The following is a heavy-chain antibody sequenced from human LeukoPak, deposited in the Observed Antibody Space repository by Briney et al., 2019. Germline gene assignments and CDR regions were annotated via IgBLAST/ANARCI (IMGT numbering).Heavy chain of an antibody. CDR1: GFTFSSYA. V-gene: IGHV3-23*01. D-gene: IGHD5-18*01. Sequence: PGGSLKLACAASGFTFSSYAMSWVRQAPGKGLEWVSAISGSGGSTYYADSVKGRFTISRDNSKNTLYLQMNSLRAEDTAVYYCAKDQRQQGYSYGYEYWGQGTLVTVSS. CDR2: ISGSGGST. J-gene: IGHJ4*02. CDR3: AKDQRQQGYSYGYEY.